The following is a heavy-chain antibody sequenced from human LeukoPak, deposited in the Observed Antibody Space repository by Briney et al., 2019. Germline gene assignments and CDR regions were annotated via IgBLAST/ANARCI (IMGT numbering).Heavy chain of an antibody. CDR3: ARTTTYNNWNDRYYFDY. CDR2: IYYSGST. CDR1: GGSISSYY. J-gene: IGHJ4*02. D-gene: IGHD1-20*01. V-gene: IGHV4-59*01. Sequence: PSETLSLTCTVSGGSISSYYWSWIRQPPGKGLEWSGYIYYSGSTNYNPSLKSRVTIAVDTSKNQFSLKLSSVTAADTAVYYCARTTTYNNWNDRYYFDYWGQGTLVTVSS.